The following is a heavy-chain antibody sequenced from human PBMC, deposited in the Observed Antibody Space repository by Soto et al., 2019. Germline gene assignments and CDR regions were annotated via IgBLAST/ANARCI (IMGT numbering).Heavy chain of an antibody. CDR3: ARDYGGGMWIYYYGMDV. V-gene: IGHV4-4*07. CDR2: SYTSGST. D-gene: IGHD5-12*01. CDR1: GGYISSYY. Sequence: PSETRSLYCAVSGGYISSYYWSGSRQPAGKGLEWIGRSYTSGSTNYNPSLKSRVTMSVDTSKNQFSLKLSSVTAADTAVYYCARDYGGGMWIYYYGMDVWGQGPTVTVSS. J-gene: IGHJ6*02.